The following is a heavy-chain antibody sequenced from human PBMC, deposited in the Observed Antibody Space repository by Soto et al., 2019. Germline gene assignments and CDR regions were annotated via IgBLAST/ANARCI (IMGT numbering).Heavy chain of an antibody. CDR1: GGSISSGGYS. J-gene: IGHJ6*02. V-gene: IGHV4-30-2*01. CDR3: ARAGYGKYYYYYGMDV. D-gene: IGHD5-18*01. Sequence: SETLSLTCAVSGGSISSGGYSWSWIRQPPGRGLEWIGYIYHSGSTYYNPSLKSRVTISVDRSKNQFSLKLSSVTAADTAVYYCARAGYGKYYYYYGMDVWGQGTTVTVSS. CDR2: IYHSGST.